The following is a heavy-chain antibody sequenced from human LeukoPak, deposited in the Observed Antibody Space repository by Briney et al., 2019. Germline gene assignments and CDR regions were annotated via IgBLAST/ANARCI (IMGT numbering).Heavy chain of an antibody. Sequence: PSETLSLTCTVSGDSISGSSYYWGWIRQPPGKGLEWIGNIYYGGSTYYNPSLKSRVTISVDTSKNQFSLKLSSVTAADTAVYYCARGSGSTSLKYYGMDVWGQGTTVTVSS. V-gene: IGHV4-39*07. CDR3: ARGSGSTSLKYYGMDV. CDR1: GDSISGSSYY. D-gene: IGHD2-2*01. J-gene: IGHJ6*02. CDR2: IYYGGST.